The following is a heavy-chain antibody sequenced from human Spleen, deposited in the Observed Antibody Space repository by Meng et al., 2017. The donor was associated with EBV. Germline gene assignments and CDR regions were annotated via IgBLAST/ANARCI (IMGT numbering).Heavy chain of an antibody. Sequence: QVQLERTGSVVKEPGSSVTVSCTVYCNSFNNFGFRWALQAPGQGRYWMGDITPVFVLANYAEKFQGRVTITADTSTRTAYMDLSSLTFDDTAVYYCVRDLWLRIGESVWGRGTLVTVSS. CDR2: ITPVFVLA. J-gene: IGHJ4*02. V-gene: IGHV1-69*17. D-gene: IGHD5-12*01. CDR1: CNSFNNFG. CDR3: VRDLWLRIGESV.